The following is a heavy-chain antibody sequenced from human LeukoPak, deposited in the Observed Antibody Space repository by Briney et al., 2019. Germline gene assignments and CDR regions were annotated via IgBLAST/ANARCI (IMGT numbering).Heavy chain of an antibody. J-gene: IGHJ6*02. CDR2: INHSGST. Sequence: PSETLSLTCAVYGGSFSGYYWSWIRQPPGKGLEWIGEINHSGSTNYNPSLKSRVTISVDTSKNQFSLKLSSVTAADTAVYYCARGPVPTVWGSYRIYYYYGMDVWGQGTTVTVSS. CDR3: ARGPVPTVWGSYRIYYYYGMDV. D-gene: IGHD3-16*02. CDR1: GGSFSGYY. V-gene: IGHV4-34*01.